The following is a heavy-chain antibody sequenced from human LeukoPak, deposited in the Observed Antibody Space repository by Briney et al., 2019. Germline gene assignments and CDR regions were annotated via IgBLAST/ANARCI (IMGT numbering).Heavy chain of an antibody. CDR3: TRGAGWLIDY. J-gene: IGHJ4*02. CDR1: DGSLSDYY. D-gene: IGHD3-16*01. CDR2: FYNSGRS. Sequence: SETLSVTCPVSDGSLSDYYRGWLRQPPGKGLEWIGYFYNSGRSTYNPSLKSRVTISADTSKNHFSLKLNSVTTADTAVYYCTRGAGWLIDYWGQGILVTVSS. V-gene: IGHV4-59*01.